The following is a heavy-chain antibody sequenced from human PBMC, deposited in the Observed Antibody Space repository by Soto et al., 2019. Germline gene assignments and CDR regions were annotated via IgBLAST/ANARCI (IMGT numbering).Heavy chain of an antibody. Sequence: SETLSLTCTVSGGSISSYYWSWIRQPPGKGLEWIGYIYYSGSTNYNPSLKSRVTISVDTSKNQFSLKLSSVTAADTAVYYCARTYSSSSYFDYWGRGTLVTVSS. CDR3: ARTYSSSSYFDY. CDR2: IYYSGST. D-gene: IGHD6-6*01. V-gene: IGHV4-59*08. J-gene: IGHJ4*02. CDR1: GGSISSYY.